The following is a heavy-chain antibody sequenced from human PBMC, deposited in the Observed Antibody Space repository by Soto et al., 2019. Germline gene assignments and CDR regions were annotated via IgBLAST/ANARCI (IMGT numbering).Heavy chain of an antibody. CDR1: GFTFSSYG. CDR3: AKERYIVGATRAFDI. V-gene: IGHV3-30*18. J-gene: IGHJ3*02. D-gene: IGHD1-26*01. CDR2: ISYDGSNK. Sequence: QVQLVESGGGVVQPGRSLRLSCAASGFTFSSYGMHWVRQAPGKGLEWVAVISYDGSNKYYADSVKGRFTISRDNSKNTLYLQMNSLRAEDTAVYYCAKERYIVGATRAFDIWGQGTMVTVSS.